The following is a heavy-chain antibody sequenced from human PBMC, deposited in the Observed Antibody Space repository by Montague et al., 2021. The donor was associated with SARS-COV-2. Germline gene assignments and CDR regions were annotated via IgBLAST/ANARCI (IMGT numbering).Heavy chain of an antibody. J-gene: IGHJ5*02. CDR3: ASQYSLGTYWAFDT. CDR2: IYNNGAT. V-gene: IGHV3-66*04. D-gene: IGHD3-10*01. CDR1: GFTITNKY. Sequence: SLRLSCAASGFTITNKYMIWVRQAPGKGLNWVTLIYNNGATSYADSVKDRFTVSRDNSKDTLYLQMNSLRVEDTAVYFCASQYSLGTYWAFDTWGQGTLVTVSS.